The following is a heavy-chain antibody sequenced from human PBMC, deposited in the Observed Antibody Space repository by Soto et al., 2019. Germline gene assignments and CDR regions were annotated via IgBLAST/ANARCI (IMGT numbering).Heavy chain of an antibody. J-gene: IGHJ6*02. D-gene: IGHD6-19*01. CDR1: GGTFSSYA. CDR2: IIPIFGTA. Sequence: QVQLVQSGAELKKPGSSVKVSCTASGGTFSSYAISWVRQAPGQGLEWMGGIIPIFGTANYAHKFQGRVTITAYESTGKAYMELSSLRSEYRAVYYCARAIIRSGSGWYGYDYYGMDVWGQGTTVTVSS. V-gene: IGHV1-69*01. CDR3: ARAIIRSGSGWYGYDYYGMDV.